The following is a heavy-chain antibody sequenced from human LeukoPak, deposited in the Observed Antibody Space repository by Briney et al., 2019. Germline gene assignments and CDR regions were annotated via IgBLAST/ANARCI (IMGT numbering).Heavy chain of an antibody. V-gene: IGHV3-30-3*01. Sequence: RGSLRLSCVASGFTFSNYAMHWVRQAPGKGLEWVAVVTYDGSNKYYAESVKGRFTISRDNSNNTLYLQMNSLRAEDTAVYSCVRDLYYYDSSGYSNFDYWGQGTLVTVSS. CDR3: VRDLYYYDSSGYSNFDY. CDR2: VTYDGSNK. CDR1: GFTFSNYA. J-gene: IGHJ4*02. D-gene: IGHD3-22*01.